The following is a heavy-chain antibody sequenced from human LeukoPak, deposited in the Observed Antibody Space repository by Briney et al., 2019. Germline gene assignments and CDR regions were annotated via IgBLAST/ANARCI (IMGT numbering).Heavy chain of an antibody. D-gene: IGHD3-3*01. CDR3: ARVNSHNVLRFLEWPQWGHYYYYMDV. Sequence: PGGSLRLSCAASGFTFSSYWMSWVRQAPGKGLEWVANIKQDGSEKYYVDSVKGRFTISRDNAMNSLYLQMNSLRAEDTAVYYCARVNSHNVLRFLEWPQWGHYYYYMDVWGKGTTVTVSS. CDR1: GFTFSSYW. V-gene: IGHV3-7*01. J-gene: IGHJ6*03. CDR2: IKQDGSEK.